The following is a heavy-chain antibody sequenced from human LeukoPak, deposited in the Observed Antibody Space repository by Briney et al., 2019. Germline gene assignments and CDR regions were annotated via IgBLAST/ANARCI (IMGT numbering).Heavy chain of an antibody. CDR3: VKESRVVRGVIMDAFDM. CDR2: ICINGGST. CDR1: GFTFSSYA. V-gene: IGHV3-64D*06. Sequence: GGSLRLSCSASGFTFSSYAMHWVRQAQGKGLEYVSGICINGGSTDYADSVKGRFTISRDNSKNTVYLQMSSLRAEDTAVYYCVKESRVVRGVIMDAFDMWGQGTMVTVSS. J-gene: IGHJ3*02. D-gene: IGHD3-10*01.